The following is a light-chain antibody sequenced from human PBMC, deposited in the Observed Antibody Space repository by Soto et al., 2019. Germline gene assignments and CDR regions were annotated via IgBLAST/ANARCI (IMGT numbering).Light chain of an antibody. CDR3: QQYGRLPPRGT. CDR2: GAS. CDR1: QSVSNSY. J-gene: IGKJ3*01. V-gene: IGKV3-20*01. Sequence: EIVLTQSPGTLSLSPGERATLSCRASQSVSNSYLAWYQQKPGQAPRLLIYGASTRATGIPDRFSGGGSGTDFTLTISRLEPEDFAVYYCQQYGRLPPRGTFGPGTKVDIK.